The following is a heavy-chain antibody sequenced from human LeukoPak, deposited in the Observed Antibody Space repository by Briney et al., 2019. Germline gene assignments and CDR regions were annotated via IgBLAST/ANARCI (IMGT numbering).Heavy chain of an antibody. CDR1: GGPISSYY. V-gene: IGHV4-59*01. CDR3: ARDHEYSSSWPYYFDY. Sequence: SETLSLTCTVSGGPISSYYWSWIWQPPGKGLEWIGYIYYSGSTNYNPSLKSRVTISVDTSKNQFSLKLSSVTAADTAVYYCARDHEYSSSWPYYFDYWGQGTLVTVSS. D-gene: IGHD6-13*01. CDR2: IYYSGST. J-gene: IGHJ4*02.